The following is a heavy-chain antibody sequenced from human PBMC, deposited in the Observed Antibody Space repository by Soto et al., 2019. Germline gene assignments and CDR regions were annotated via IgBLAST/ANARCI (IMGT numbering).Heavy chain of an antibody. J-gene: IGHJ4*02. CDR3: ATIPGPTAGLNYYDSSGYYSD. Sequence: ASLKVACKAAGYTFTSYGISWVRQAPGQGLEWMGWISAYNGNTNYAQKLQGRVTMTTDTSTSTAYMELRSLRSDDTAVYYCATIPGPTAGLNYYDSSGYYSDWGQGTLVNVSS. V-gene: IGHV1-18*01. CDR1: GYTFTSYG. CDR2: ISAYNGNT. D-gene: IGHD3-22*01.